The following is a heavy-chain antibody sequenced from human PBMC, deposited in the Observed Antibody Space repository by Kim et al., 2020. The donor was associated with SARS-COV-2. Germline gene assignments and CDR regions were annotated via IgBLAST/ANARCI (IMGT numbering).Heavy chain of an antibody. CDR1: GYILNNFG. V-gene: IGHV1-3*01. CDR3: ARDRGWSRGSSSMDY. CDR2: ISAGDGNR. D-gene: IGHD1-26*01. J-gene: IGHJ4*02. Sequence: ASVKVSCKASGYILNNFGLHWVRQAPGQRPEWVGWISAGDGNRKNSQNLQGRVTITKDTSATTAYMELSGLRSEDTGVYYCARDRGWSRGSSSMDYWGQGALVTVSS.